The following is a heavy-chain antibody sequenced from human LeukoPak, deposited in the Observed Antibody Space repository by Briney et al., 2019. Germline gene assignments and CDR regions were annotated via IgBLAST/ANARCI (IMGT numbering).Heavy chain of an antibody. D-gene: IGHD3-22*01. Sequence: PSETLSLTCTVSGGSISSYHLSWIRQPAGKGLEWIGRIYGNENSYNPSLKSRVTVSVDTSKNQFSLKLSSVTAADTAVYYCARRFRNIRTKNYYYDSSGSRWYFDYWGQGTLVTVSS. CDR3: ARRFRNIRTKNYYYDSSGSRWYFDY. V-gene: IGHV4-4*07. CDR1: GGSISSYH. CDR2: IYGNENS. J-gene: IGHJ4*02.